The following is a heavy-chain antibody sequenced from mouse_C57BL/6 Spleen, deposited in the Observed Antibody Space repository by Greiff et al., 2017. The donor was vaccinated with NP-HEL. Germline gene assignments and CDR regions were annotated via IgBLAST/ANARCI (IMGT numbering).Heavy chain of an antibody. Sequence: EVQVVESGGDLVKPGGSLKLSCAASGFTFSSYGMSWVRQTPDKRLEWVATISSGGSYTYYPDSVKGRFTISRDNAKNTLYLQMSSLKSEDTAMYYCARQGITTVVRYFDVWGTGTTVTVSS. CDR3: ARQGITTVVRYFDV. J-gene: IGHJ1*03. D-gene: IGHD1-1*01. CDR1: GFTFSSYG. CDR2: ISSGGSYT. V-gene: IGHV5-6*01.